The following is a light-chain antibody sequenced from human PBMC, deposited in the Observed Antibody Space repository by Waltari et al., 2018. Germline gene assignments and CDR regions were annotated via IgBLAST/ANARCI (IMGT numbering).Light chain of an antibody. CDR1: QSVSRA. J-gene: IGKJ1*01. CDR2: GAS. V-gene: IGKV3-20*01. Sequence: EIVLTQSPDTLSLSPGERATLSCRASQSVSRALAWYQQKPGQAPRLLMFGASSRATRSPDRFSGSGSVTDFSLSISRLEPEDFAVYYCQHYVNLPATFGQGTKVEI. CDR3: QHYVNLPAT.